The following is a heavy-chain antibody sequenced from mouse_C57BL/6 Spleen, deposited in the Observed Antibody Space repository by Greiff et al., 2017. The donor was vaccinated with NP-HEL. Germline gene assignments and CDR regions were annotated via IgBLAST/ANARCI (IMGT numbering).Heavy chain of an antibody. V-gene: IGHV5-16*01. CDR1: GFTFSDYY. CDR2: INYDGSST. CDR3: ARIYGSRGGYFDY. Sequence: EVHLVESEGGLVQPGSSMKLSCTASGFTFSDYYMAWVRQVPEKGLEWVANINYDGSSTYYLDSLKSRFIISRDNAKNILYLQMSSLKSEDTATYYCARIYGSRGGYFDYWGQGTTLTVSS. J-gene: IGHJ2*01. D-gene: IGHD1-1*01.